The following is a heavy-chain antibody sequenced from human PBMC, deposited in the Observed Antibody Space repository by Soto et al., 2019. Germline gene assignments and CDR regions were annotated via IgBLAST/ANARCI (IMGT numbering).Heavy chain of an antibody. CDR2: INTSSTFI. D-gene: IGHD5-12*01. CDR1: GFTFNTYS. Sequence: EVQLVESGGGLVKPGGSLRLSCAASGFTFNTYSMNWVRQAPGKGLEWVSSINTSSTFICYGGSLKGRFTISRDNAKNSLYLQMNNLKAEDTAVYYCARDGEYSDYENWYFDLWGRGTLVTVSS. J-gene: IGHJ2*01. CDR3: ARDGEYSDYENWYFDL. V-gene: IGHV3-21*04.